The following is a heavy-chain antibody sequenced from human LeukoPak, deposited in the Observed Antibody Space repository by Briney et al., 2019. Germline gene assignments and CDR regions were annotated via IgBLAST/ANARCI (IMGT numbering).Heavy chain of an antibody. V-gene: IGHV4-34*01. D-gene: IGHD4-23*01. CDR2: INHSGST. J-gene: IGHJ4*02. Sequence: SETLSLTCAVYGGSFSGYYWSWIRQPPGKGLEWIGEINHSGSTNYNPSLKSRVTISVDTSKNQFSLKLSSVTAADTAVYYCARGPRGKGVDYWGQGTLVTVSS. CDR3: ARGPRGKGVDY. CDR1: GGSFSGYY.